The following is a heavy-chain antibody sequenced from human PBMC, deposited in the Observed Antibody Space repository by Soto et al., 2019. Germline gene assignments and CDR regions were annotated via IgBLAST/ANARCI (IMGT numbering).Heavy chain of an antibody. D-gene: IGHD3-9*01. CDR2: INHSGST. Sequence: ASETLSLTCAVYGGSFSGYYWSWIRQPPGKGLEWIGEINHSGSTNYNPSLKSRVTISVDTSKNQFSLKLSSVTAADAAVYYCARGSRHYDILTGYYTYYYYGMDVWAQGTTVPVYS. V-gene: IGHV4-34*01. CDR1: GGSFSGYY. CDR3: ARGSRHYDILTGYYTYYYYGMDV. J-gene: IGHJ6*02.